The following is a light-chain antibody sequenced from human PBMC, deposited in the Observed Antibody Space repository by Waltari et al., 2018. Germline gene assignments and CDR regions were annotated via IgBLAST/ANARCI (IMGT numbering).Light chain of an antibody. CDR1: SSDVGRYNY. CDR3: SSYAGSNNVV. J-gene: IGLJ2*01. Sequence: QSALTQPPSASGSPGQSVTISCTGTSSDVGRYNYVSWYQQHPGKAPKPMIYEVSKRPAGVPARLSGSKSGNTASLTVSGLQAEDEADYYCSSYAGSNNVVFGGGTKLTVL. V-gene: IGLV2-8*01. CDR2: EVS.